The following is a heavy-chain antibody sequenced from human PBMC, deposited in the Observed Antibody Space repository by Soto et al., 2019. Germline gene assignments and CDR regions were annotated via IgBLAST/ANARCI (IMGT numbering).Heavy chain of an antibody. CDR1: GFTFSSYS. CDR3: ARVVGSGGS. V-gene: IGHV3-21*01. D-gene: IGHD2-15*01. J-gene: IGHJ3*01. CDR2: ISSSSSYI. Sequence: EVQLVESGGGLAKPGGSLRLSCAASGFTFSSYSMNWVRQAPGKGLEWVSSISSSSSYIYYADSVKGRFTISRDNAKNSLYLQRNSLRAEDTAVYYCARVVGSGGSWGQGTMVTVSS.